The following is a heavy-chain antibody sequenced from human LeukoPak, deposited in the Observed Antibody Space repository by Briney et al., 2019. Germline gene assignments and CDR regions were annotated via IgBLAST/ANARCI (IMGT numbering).Heavy chain of an antibody. V-gene: IGHV4-59*01. CDR3: ARGVVAAAGRTFDF. CDR1: GGSFSGYY. J-gene: IGHJ4*02. Sequence: SETLSLTCAVYGGSFSGYYWSWIRQPPGKGLEWIGYIYYSGSTNYNPSLKSRVTISVDTSKNQFSLKLSSVTAADTAVYYCARGVVAAAGRTFDFWGQGTLVTVSS. CDR2: IYYSGST. D-gene: IGHD6-13*01.